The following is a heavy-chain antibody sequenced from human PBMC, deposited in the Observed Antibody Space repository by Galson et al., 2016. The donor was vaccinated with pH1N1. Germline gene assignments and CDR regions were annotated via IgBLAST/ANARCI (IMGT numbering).Heavy chain of an antibody. CDR1: GSSFTNYW. J-gene: IGHJ6*02. D-gene: IGHD3-10*01. CDR3: ARGSGSPDSYSYYGTDV. CDR2: IYPSDSDT. V-gene: IGHV5-51*01. Sequence: QSGAEVKKPGKSLKISCKGSGSSFTNYWIGWVRQMPGKGLEWMGIIYPSDSDTRYSPSFQGQVTISADKSISTAYLQWSSLKASDTAIYYCARGSGSPDSYSYYGTDVWGQGTTVTVSS.